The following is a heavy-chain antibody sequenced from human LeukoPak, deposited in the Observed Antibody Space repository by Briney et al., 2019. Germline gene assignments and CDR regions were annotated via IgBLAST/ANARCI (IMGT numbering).Heavy chain of an antibody. Sequence: GESLKISCKGSGYSFTSYWIGWVRQMPGKGLEWMGIIYPGDSDTGYSPSFQGQVTISADKSISTAYLQWSSLKASDTAMYYCARRGERYDSSGNNWFDPWGQGTLVTVSS. V-gene: IGHV5-51*01. CDR3: ARRGERYDSSGNNWFDP. D-gene: IGHD3-22*01. CDR1: GYSFTSYW. J-gene: IGHJ5*02. CDR2: IYPGDSDT.